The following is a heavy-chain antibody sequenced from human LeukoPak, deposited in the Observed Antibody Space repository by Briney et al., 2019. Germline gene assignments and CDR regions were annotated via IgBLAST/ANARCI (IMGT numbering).Heavy chain of an antibody. D-gene: IGHD5-18*01. CDR3: ARDSSRAGRMVTGYFDY. CDR2: ISSSGSTI. V-gene: IGHV3-48*03. Sequence: GGSLRLSCAASGFTFSSYEMNWVRQAPGKGLEWVSYISSSGSTIYYADSVKGRFTISRDNAKNSLYLQMNSLRAEDTAVYYCARDSSRAGRMVTGYFDYWGQGTLVTVSS. J-gene: IGHJ4*02. CDR1: GFTFSSYE.